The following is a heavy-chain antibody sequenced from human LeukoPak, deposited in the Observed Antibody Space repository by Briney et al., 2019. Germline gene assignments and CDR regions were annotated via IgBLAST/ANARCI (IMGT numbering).Heavy chain of an antibody. Sequence: SGGSLRLSCVASGFTFRRSWMDWVRQVPGKGLEWVANIKEDGSERHYVDSAKGRFTISRDNTKNSLYLQMDSLRVEDTAIYYCTKSLDYRGQGSLVTVSS. CDR1: GFTFRRSW. CDR2: IKEDGSER. J-gene: IGHJ4*02. CDR3: TKSLDY. V-gene: IGHV3-7*01.